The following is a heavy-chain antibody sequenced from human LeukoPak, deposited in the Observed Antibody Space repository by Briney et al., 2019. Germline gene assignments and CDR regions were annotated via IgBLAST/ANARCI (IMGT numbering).Heavy chain of an antibody. CDR3: ARESSWNFRGMDV. Sequence: GGTLRLSCAASGVTFTSYGMHWVRHAPGKGLEWVAVIWYDGSNKYYAASVKGRFTISRDNSKNTLYLQMKSLRAEATAVYFCARESSWNFRGMDVWGQGTTVTVSS. V-gene: IGHV3-33*01. J-gene: IGHJ6*02. CDR2: IWYDGSNK. D-gene: IGHD6-13*01. CDR1: GVTFTSYG.